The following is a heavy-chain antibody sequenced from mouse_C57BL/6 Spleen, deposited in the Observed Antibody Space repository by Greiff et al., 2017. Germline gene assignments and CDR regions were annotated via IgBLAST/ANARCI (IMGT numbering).Heavy chain of an antibody. Sequence: VQLQQSGAELVKPGASVKLSCKASGYTFTEYTIHWVKQRSGQGLEWIGWFYPGSGSIKYNEKFKGKATLTAAKSSSTVYMELSRMTADDSAGYFCARDERDSNRYYYAMDYWGQGTSVTVSS. CDR1: GYTFTEYT. J-gene: IGHJ4*01. D-gene: IGHD2-5*01. V-gene: IGHV1-62-2*01. CDR2: FYPGSGSI. CDR3: ARDERDSNRYYYAMDY.